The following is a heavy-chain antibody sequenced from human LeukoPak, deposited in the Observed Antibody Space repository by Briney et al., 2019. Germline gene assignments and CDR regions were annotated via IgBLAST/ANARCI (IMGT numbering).Heavy chain of an antibody. CDR3: TLALSFGSNWFDP. D-gene: IGHD3-3*02. V-gene: IGHV1-24*01. J-gene: IGHJ5*02. Sequence: GASVKVSCTVSGYTLTELSMHWVRQAPGKGLEWMGGFDPEDGETIYAQKFQGRVTMTEDTSTDTAYMELSSLRSEDTAVYYCTLALSFGSNWFDPWGQGTLVTVSS. CDR1: GYTLTELS. CDR2: FDPEDGET.